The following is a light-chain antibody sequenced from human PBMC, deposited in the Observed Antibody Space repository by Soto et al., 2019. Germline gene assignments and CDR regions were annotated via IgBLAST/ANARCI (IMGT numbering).Light chain of an antibody. CDR1: SSNIGNNY. CDR2: DNN. Sequence: QSVLTQPLSVSAAPGQKVTISCSGSSSNIGNNYVSWYQQLPGTAPKLLIYDNNKRPSGIPDRFSGSKSGTSATLGVTGLQTGDEADYYCGTWDSSLSADVFGPGTKVTVL. V-gene: IGLV1-51*01. CDR3: GTWDSSLSADV. J-gene: IGLJ1*01.